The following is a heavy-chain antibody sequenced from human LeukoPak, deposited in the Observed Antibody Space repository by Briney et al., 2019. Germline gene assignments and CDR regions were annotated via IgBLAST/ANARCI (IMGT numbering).Heavy chain of an antibody. CDR3: ARGEGIAAAGYFDY. Sequence: PSETLPLTCAVYGGSFSGYYWSWIRQHPGKGLEWIGYIYYSGSTYYNPSLKSRVTISVDTSKNQFSLKLSSVTAADTAVYYCARGEGIAAAGYFDYWGQGTLVTVSS. V-gene: IGHV4-31*11. D-gene: IGHD6-13*01. CDR2: IYYSGST. CDR1: GGSFSGYY. J-gene: IGHJ4*02.